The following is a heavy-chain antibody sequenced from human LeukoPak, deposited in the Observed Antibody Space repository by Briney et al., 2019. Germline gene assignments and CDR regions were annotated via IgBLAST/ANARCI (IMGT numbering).Heavy chain of an antibody. D-gene: IGHD3-10*01. Sequence: SVKVSCKASGGTFSSYAISWVRQAPGQGLEWMGGIIPIFGTANYAQKFQGRVTITADESTSTAYMELSSLRSEDTAVYYCARDGDYYGSGSYRSHFDYWGQGTLVTVSA. J-gene: IGHJ4*02. V-gene: IGHV1-69*13. CDR2: IIPIFGTA. CDR3: ARDGDYYGSGSYRSHFDY. CDR1: GGTFSSYA.